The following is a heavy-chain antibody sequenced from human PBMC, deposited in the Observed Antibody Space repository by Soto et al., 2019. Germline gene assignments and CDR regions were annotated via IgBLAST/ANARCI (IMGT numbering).Heavy chain of an antibody. CDR1: GYTFTSYD. Sequence: QVQLVQSGAEVKKPGASVKVSCKASGYTFTSYDINWVRQATGQGLEWMGWMNPNSGNTGYAQKFQGRVTMTRNTSISTAYMELSSLRSEDTAVYYCAAVGGYDFWSGYSPKYYGMDVWGQGTTVTVSS. CDR3: AAVGGYDFWSGYSPKYYGMDV. V-gene: IGHV1-8*01. CDR2: MNPNSGNT. J-gene: IGHJ6*02. D-gene: IGHD3-3*01.